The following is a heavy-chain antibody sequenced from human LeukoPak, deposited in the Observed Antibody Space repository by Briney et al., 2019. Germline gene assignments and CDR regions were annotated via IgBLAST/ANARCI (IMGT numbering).Heavy chain of an antibody. CDR2: ISYDGSR. CDR1: GFTFSIYA. J-gene: IGHJ6*02. CDR3: ARDSIAVAGPSSYYYYSMDV. Sequence: PGRSLRLSRAAAGFTFSIYAMHCVSHDPSNWLELVAFISYDGSRYFADSVKGQFTISRDNSKNTLYLQMNSLRAEDTAVFYCARDSIAVAGPSSYYYYSMDVWGQGTTVTVSS. V-gene: IGHV3-30*04. D-gene: IGHD6-19*01.